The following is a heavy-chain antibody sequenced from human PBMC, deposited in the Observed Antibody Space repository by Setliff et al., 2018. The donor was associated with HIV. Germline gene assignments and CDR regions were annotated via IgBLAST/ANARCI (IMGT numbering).Heavy chain of an antibody. Sequence: SETLSLTCTVSGDSINSGSYYWSWIRQPAGEGLEWIGHIFTSGSTNYNSSLKSRVTISVDTSKKQFSLRLSSVTAADTAVYYCASRGIVEVTISMPDEYFVHWGHGTLVNVSS. CDR2: IFTSGST. D-gene: IGHD2-15*01. CDR1: GDSINSGSYY. J-gene: IGHJ1*01. V-gene: IGHV4-61*09. CDR3: ASRGIVEVTISMPDEYFVH.